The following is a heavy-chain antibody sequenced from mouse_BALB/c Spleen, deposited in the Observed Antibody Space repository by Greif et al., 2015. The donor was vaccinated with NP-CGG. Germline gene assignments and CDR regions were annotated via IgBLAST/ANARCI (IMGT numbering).Heavy chain of an antibody. CDR1: GYTFTDYE. J-gene: IGHJ3*01. V-gene: IGHV1-15*01. CDR3: TRERGSAWLAY. CDR2: IDPETGGT. Sequence: VQLQESGAELVRPGASVTLSCKASGYTFTDYEMHWVKQTPVHGLEWIGAIDPETGGTAYNQKFKGKATLTADKSSSTAYMELRSLTSEDSAVYYCTRERGSAWLAYWGQGTLVTVSA.